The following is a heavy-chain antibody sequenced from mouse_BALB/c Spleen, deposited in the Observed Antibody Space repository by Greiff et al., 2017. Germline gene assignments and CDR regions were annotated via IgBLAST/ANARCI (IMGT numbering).Heavy chain of an antibody. Sequence: EVKLVESGGGLVKPGGSLKLSCAASGFTFSSYAMSWVRQSPEKRLEWVAEISSGGSYTYYPDTVTGRFTISRDNAKNTLYLEMSSLRSEDTAMYYCARAEIYYGGYYFDYWGQGTTLTVSS. CDR1: GFTFSSYA. J-gene: IGHJ2*01. V-gene: IGHV5-9-4*01. CDR3: ARAEIYYGGYYFDY. CDR2: ISSGGSYT. D-gene: IGHD2-1*01.